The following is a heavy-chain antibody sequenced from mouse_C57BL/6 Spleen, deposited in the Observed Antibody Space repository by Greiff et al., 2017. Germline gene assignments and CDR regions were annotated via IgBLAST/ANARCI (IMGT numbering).Heavy chain of an antibody. CDR3: ARYGSSLFDY. CDR1: GFTFSSYG. D-gene: IGHD1-1*01. Sequence: EVQRVESGGDLVKPGGSLKLSCAASGFTFSSYGMSWVRQTPDKRLEWVATISSGGSYTYYPDSVKGRFTISRDNAKNTLYLQMSSLKSEDTAMYYCARYGSSLFDYWGQGTTLTVSS. CDR2: ISSGGSYT. J-gene: IGHJ2*01. V-gene: IGHV5-6*01.